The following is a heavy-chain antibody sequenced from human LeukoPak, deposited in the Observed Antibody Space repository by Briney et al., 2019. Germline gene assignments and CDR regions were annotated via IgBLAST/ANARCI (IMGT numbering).Heavy chain of an antibody. CDR3: AKDIGLRFLEWLIDY. D-gene: IGHD3-3*01. CDR1: GFTFDDYA. Sequence: GGSLRLSCAASGFTFDDYAMHWVRQAPGKGLEWVSGISWNSGSIGYADSVKGRFTISRDNAKNSLYLQMNSLRAEDTALYYCAKDIGLRFLEWLIDYWGQGTLVTVSS. V-gene: IGHV3-9*01. J-gene: IGHJ4*02. CDR2: ISWNSGSI.